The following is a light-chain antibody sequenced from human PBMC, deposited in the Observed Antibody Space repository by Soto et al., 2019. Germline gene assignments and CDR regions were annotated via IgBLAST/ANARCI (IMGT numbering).Light chain of an antibody. Sequence: QSVLTQPPSASGSPGQSVTISCTGTSSDVGGYKYVSWYQQHPDKAPKLMIYEVSKRPSGVPDRFSGSKSGNTASLTVSGLQAEDDADYYCSSYAGSNNYVFGSGTKLTVL. J-gene: IGLJ1*01. CDR2: EVS. V-gene: IGLV2-8*01. CDR3: SSYAGSNNYV. CDR1: SSDVGGYKY.